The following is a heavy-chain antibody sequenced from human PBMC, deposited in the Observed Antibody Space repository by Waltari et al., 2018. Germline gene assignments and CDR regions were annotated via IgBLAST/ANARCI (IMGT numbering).Heavy chain of an antibody. V-gene: IGHV3-23*01. CDR2: ISGSGGST. CDR3: ARQAAAGDY. Sequence: EVQLLESGGGLVQPGGSLRLSCAASVFTFSSYAMSWVRQAPGKGLGWVSAISGSGGSTYYADSVKGRFTISRDNAKNALYLQMNSLRAEDTAVYYCARQAAAGDYWGQGTLVTVSS. CDR1: VFTFSSYA. J-gene: IGHJ4*02. D-gene: IGHD6-13*01.